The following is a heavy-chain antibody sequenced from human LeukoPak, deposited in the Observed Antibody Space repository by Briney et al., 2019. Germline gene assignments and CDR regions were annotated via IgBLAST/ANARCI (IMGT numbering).Heavy chain of an antibody. CDR3: ATARRLEGYCSSITCLVPYNWLDP. CDR2: INPSGGST. Sequence: ASVKVSCKASGYTFTSHYMHWVRQAPGQGLEWMGIINPSGGSTSYAQKFQGRVTMTRDTSTSTVYMELRSLRSEDTAAYYCATARRLEGYCSSITCLVPYNWLDPWGQGTLVTVSS. J-gene: IGHJ5*02. D-gene: IGHD2-2*01. V-gene: IGHV1-46*01. CDR1: GYTFTSHY.